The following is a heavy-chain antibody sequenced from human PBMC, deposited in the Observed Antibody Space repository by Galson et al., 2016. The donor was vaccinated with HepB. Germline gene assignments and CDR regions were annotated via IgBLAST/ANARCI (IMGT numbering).Heavy chain of an antibody. D-gene: IGHD6-19*01. CDR3: ARGGQGSGWHLPRYYYYGMDV. CDR2: IYSSGST. V-gene: IGHV4-39*01. J-gene: IGHJ6*02. Sequence: AWIRQPPGKGLEWIGSIYSSGSTYYNPSLKSRVTISVDTNNQFSLKVSSVTAADTAVYYCARGGQGSGWHLPRYYYYGMDVWGQGTTVTVSS.